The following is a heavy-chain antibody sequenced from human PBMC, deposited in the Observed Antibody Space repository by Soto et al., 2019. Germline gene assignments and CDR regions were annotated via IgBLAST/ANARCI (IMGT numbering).Heavy chain of an antibody. CDR3: ARDRLRYSSGWFDFDY. J-gene: IGHJ4*02. CDR2: IYYSGST. V-gene: IGHV4-31*03. CDR1: GGSISSGGYY. Sequence: SETLSLTCTVSGGSISSGGYYWSWIRQHPGKGLEWIGYIYYSGSTYYNPSLKSRVTISVDTSKNQFSLKLSSVTAAGTAVYYCARDRLRYSSGWFDFDYWGQGTLVTVSS. D-gene: IGHD6-19*01.